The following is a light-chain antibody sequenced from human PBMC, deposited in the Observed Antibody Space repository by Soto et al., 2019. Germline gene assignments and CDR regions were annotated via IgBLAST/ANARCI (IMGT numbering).Light chain of an antibody. V-gene: IGLV2-14*01. CDR1: SSDVGGYNY. J-gene: IGLJ1*01. CDR3: GSYTSSSTLGV. Sequence: QSVLTQPASVSGSPGQSITISCTGTSSDVGGYNYVSWYQQHPGKAPKLMIYDVSNRPSGVSNRFSGSKSGNTASLTISGLQAEDEADYYCGSYTSSSTLGVFGTGTKSPS. CDR2: DVS.